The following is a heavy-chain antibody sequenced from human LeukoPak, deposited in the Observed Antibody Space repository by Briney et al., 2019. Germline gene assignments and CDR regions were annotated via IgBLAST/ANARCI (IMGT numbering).Heavy chain of an antibody. J-gene: IGHJ4*02. CDR2: ISGGGASK. CDR1: GFTFRNYA. Sequence: GGSLRLSCAASGFTFRNYAMNWVRQAPGKGLEWVSAISGGGASKHYADSVKGRFTISRDNSKNTLYLQMNSLRAEDAAVYYCARDGIAAAGEYWGQGTLVTVSS. D-gene: IGHD6-13*01. CDR3: ARDGIAAAGEY. V-gene: IGHV3-23*01.